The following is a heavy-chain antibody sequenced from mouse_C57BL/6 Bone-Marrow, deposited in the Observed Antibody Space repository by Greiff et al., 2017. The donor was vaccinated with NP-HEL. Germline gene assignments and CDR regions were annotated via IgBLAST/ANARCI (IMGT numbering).Heavy chain of an antibody. V-gene: IGHV2-2*01. D-gene: IGHD1-1*01. J-gene: IGHJ4*01. CDR3: ARKDYYYGSSYGAMDY. CDR2: IWSGGST. CDR1: GFSLTSYG. Sequence: VQLQQSGPGLVQPSQSLSITCTVSGFSLTSYGVHWVRQSPGKGLEWLGVIWSGGSTDYNAAFISRLSISKDNSKSQVFFKMNSLQADDTAIYYCARKDYYYGSSYGAMDYWGQGTSVTVSS.